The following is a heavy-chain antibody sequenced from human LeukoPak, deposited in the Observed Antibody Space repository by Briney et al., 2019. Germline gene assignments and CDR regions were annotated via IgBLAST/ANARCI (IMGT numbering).Heavy chain of an antibody. D-gene: IGHD1-26*01. CDR1: GYSISSGYY. Sequence: PSETLSLTCTVSGYSISSGYYWGWIRQPPGKGLEWIGSIYYSGSTYYNPSLKSRVTISVDTSKNQFSLKLSSVTAADTAVYYCARHTGVRSGSYFDYWGQGTLVTVSS. CDR3: ARHTGVRSGSYFDY. CDR2: IYYSGST. V-gene: IGHV4-38-2*02. J-gene: IGHJ4*02.